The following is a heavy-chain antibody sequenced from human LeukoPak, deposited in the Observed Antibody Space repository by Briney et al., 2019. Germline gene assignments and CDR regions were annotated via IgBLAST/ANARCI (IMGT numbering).Heavy chain of an antibody. CDR2: ISAYNGNT. CDR1: GYTFTSYG. D-gene: IGHD3-22*01. CDR3: AREIAPGYYYEFHRFDP. J-gene: IGHJ5*02. V-gene: IGHV1-18*01. Sequence: ASVKVSCKASGYTFTSYGISWVRQAPGQGLEWMGWISAYNGNTNYAQKLQGRVTTTTDTSTSTAYMELRSLRSDDTAVYYCAREIAPGYYYEFHRFDPWGQGTLVTVSS.